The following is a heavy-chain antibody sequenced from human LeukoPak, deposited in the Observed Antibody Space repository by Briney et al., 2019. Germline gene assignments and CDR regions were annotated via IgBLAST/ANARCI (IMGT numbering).Heavy chain of an antibody. D-gene: IGHD6-19*01. V-gene: IGHV3-21*01. CDR1: GFSFSSYS. CDR2: ISSSSGYI. CDR3: ASGWSGD. Sequence: GGSLRLSCVASGFSFSSYSTNWVRQAPGEGLEWVSSISSSSGYINYADSVKGRFTISRDNAKKTVYLQMNSLRGNDTAVYYCASGWSGDWGRGTLVTVSS. J-gene: IGHJ4*02.